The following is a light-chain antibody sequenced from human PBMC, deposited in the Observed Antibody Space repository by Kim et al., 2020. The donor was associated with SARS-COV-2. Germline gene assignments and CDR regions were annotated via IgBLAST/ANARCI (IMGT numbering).Light chain of an antibody. V-gene: IGKV3-20*01. CDR2: GAS. Sequence: LSPGERAALSCRASQSFGSSYLAWYQQKPGQPPRLLIYGASSRATGIPDRFSGSGSGTDFTLTISRLEPEDFAVYYCQQYGSSPLTFGGGTKLEI. CDR3: QQYGSSPLT. CDR1: QSFGSSY. J-gene: IGKJ4*01.